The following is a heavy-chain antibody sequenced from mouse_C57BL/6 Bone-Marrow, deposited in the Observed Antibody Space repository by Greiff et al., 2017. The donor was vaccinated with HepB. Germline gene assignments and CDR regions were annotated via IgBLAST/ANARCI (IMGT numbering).Heavy chain of an antibody. J-gene: IGHJ2*01. Sequence: VHLVESGAELARPGASVKLSCKASGYTFTSYGISWVKQRTGQGLEWIGEIYPRSGNTYYNEKFKGKATLTADKSSSTAYMELRSLTSEDSAVYFCARKGLYYGSNWGQGTTLTVSS. CDR2: IYPRSGNT. CDR1: GYTFTSYG. V-gene: IGHV1-81*01. CDR3: ARKGLYYGSN. D-gene: IGHD1-1*01.